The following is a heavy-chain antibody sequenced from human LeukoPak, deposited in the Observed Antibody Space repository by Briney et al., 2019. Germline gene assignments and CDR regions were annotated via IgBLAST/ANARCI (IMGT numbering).Heavy chain of an antibody. D-gene: IGHD3-16*01. J-gene: IGHJ4*02. CDR1: GGSISSYY. Sequence: SETLSLTCTVSGGSISSYYWSWIRQPPGKGLEWIGYIYYSGSTNYNPSLKSRVTISVDTSKNQFSLRLSSVTAADTAVYYCARDVGGSHTFDYWGQGTLVTVSS. V-gene: IGHV4-59*01. CDR3: ARDVGGSHTFDY. CDR2: IYYSGST.